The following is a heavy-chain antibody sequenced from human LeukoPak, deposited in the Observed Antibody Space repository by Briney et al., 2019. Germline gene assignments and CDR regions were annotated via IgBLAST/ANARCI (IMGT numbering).Heavy chain of an antibody. CDR3: ARGRYLTTGGGAAAGFLDY. V-gene: IGHV4-59*02. D-gene: IGHD6-13*01. CDR2: IYYSGST. Sequence: SETLSLTCTVSGGSASSYYWSWIRQPPGKGLEWIGYIYYSGSTNYNPSLKSRVTISVDTSQKQFSLRLSSVTAADTAVYYCARGRYLTTGGGAAAGFLDYWGQGTLVTVSS. CDR1: GGSASSYY. J-gene: IGHJ4*02.